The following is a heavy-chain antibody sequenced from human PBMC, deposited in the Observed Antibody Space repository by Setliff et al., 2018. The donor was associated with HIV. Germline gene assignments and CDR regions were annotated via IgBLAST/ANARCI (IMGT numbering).Heavy chain of an antibody. Sequence: KPSETLSLTCTVSGGSISSSSYYWGWIRQPPGKGLEWIGSIYYSGSTYYNPSLKSRVTISVDTSKNQFSLKLSSVTAADTAVYYCARHREAYYDILTGYYIKGAFDYWGQGTLVTVSS. J-gene: IGHJ4*02. CDR2: IYYSGST. CDR1: GGSISSSSYY. CDR3: ARHREAYYDILTGYYIKGAFDY. V-gene: IGHV4-39*01. D-gene: IGHD3-9*01.